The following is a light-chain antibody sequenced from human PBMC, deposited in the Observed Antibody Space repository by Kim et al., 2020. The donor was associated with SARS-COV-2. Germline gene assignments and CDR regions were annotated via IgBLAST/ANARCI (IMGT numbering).Light chain of an antibody. CDR2: GAS. J-gene: IGKJ2*01. CDR3: QQYDYSLPLT. CDR1: QSIRSSY. Sequence: EIVLTQSPGTLSLSPGETATLSCGASQSIRSSYLAWYQHKPGQAPRLLIYGASSRATGIPDRFSGSGSGTDFTLTISRLEPEDFAVYYCQQYDYSLPLTFGQGTKLEI. V-gene: IGKV3-20*01.